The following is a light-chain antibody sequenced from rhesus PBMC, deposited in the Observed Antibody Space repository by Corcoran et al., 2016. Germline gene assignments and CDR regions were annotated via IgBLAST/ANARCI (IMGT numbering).Light chain of an antibody. CDR3: LQDYTTPFT. J-gene: IGKJ3*01. CDR1: QGMKKE. CDR2: AAS. V-gene: IGKV1-94*01. Sequence: DIQMTQSPSSLSASVGDRVTVTCRASQGMKKELSWYQQKSVKAPTLLIYAASSFQTGVSSRFSGRGSGTDYTLTISSLQPEDVATYYCLQDYTTPFTFGPGTKLDIK.